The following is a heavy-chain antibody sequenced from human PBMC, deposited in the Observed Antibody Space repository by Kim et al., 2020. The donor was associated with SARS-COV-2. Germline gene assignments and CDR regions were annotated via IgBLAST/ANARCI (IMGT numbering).Heavy chain of an antibody. CDR2: ISSSSSYI. D-gene: IGHD5-12*01. CDR1: GFTFSSYS. Sequence: GGSLRLSCAASGFTFSSYSMNWVRQAPGKGLEWVSSISSSSSYIYYADSVKGRFTISRDNAKNSLYLQMNSLRAEDTAVYYCARDRVWIGVAPPGYWGQGTLVTVSS. J-gene: IGHJ4*02. CDR3: ARDRVWIGVAPPGY. V-gene: IGHV3-21*01.